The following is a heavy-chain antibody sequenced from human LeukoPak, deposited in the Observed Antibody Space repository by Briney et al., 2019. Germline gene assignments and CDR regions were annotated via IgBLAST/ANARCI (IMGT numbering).Heavy chain of an antibody. CDR2: ISPDGRNI. CDR1: GLTLIDYW. D-gene: IGHD1-7*01. CDR3: VRDGGGTTPYDC. J-gene: IGHJ4*02. Sequence: GGSLRLSLSASGLTLIDYWMHWVRHAPGKGPVWVSHISPDGRNIAYADSVKGRFTISRASAKNTLSLQKNSLNVCATSVYYCVRDGGGTTPYDCWGQGTLVTVSS. V-gene: IGHV3-74*01.